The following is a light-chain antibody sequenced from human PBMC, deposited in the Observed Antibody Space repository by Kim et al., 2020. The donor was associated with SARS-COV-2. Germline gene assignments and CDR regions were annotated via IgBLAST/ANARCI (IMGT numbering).Light chain of an antibody. CDR1: ALPKQY. V-gene: IGLV3-25*03. J-gene: IGLJ3*02. CDR3: QSADSGTYEV. Sequence: SYELTQPPSLSVSPGQTARVTCSGDALPKQYAHWYQQKPGQAPVLVIYQDTERPSVIPERFSGSSSGTTATLTISGVQAEDEADYYCQSADSGTYEVFGGGTQLTVL. CDR2: QDT.